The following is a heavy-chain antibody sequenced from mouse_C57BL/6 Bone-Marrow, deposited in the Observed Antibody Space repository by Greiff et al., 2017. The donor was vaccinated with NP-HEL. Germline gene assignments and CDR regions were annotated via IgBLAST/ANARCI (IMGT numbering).Heavy chain of an antibody. CDR2: ISSGGSYT. CDR3: ARLLNLYYFDY. J-gene: IGHJ2*01. V-gene: IGHV5-6*01. Sequence: EVMLVESGGDLVKPGGSLKLSCAASGFTFSSYGMSWVRQTPDKRLEWVATISSGGSYTYYPDSVKGRFTIYRDNAKNTLYLQMSSLKSEDTARYYCARLLNLYYFDYWGQGTTLTVSS. CDR1: GFTFSSYG.